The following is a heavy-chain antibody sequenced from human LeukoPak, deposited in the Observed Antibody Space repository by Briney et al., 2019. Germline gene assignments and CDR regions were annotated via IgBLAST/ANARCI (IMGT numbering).Heavy chain of an antibody. CDR2: ISSSSSYI. V-gene: IGHV3-21*01. J-gene: IGHJ3*02. D-gene: IGHD6-13*01. CDR1: GFTFSTYS. CDR3: ARDIGSSSWIDAFDI. Sequence: GGSLRLSCAASGFTFSTYSMNWVRQAPGKGLEWVSSISSSSSYIYYADSVKGRFTISRDNAKNSLYLQTNSLRAEDTAVYYCARDIGSSSWIDAFDIWGQGTLVTVSS.